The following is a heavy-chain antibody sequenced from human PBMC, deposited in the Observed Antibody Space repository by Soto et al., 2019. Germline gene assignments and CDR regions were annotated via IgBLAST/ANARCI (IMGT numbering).Heavy chain of an antibody. V-gene: IGHV3-21*01. CDR2: ISSSSSYI. D-gene: IGHD5-18*01. Sequence: GGSLRLSCAASGFTFSSYAMSWVRQAPGKGLEWVSSISSSSSYIYYADSVKGRFTISRDNAKNSLYLQMNSLRAEDTAVYYCARDPRGYSYGSDYYYGMDVWGQGTTVTVSS. J-gene: IGHJ6*02. CDR1: GFTFSSYA. CDR3: ARDPRGYSYGSDYYYGMDV.